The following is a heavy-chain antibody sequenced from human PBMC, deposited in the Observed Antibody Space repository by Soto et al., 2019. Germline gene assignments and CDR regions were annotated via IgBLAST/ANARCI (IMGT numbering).Heavy chain of an antibody. J-gene: IGHJ2*01. Sequence: EVQLVESGGGLVKPGGSLRLSCAASGFTFSSYSMNWVRQAPGKGLEWVSSISSSSSYIYYADSVKGRFTISRDNAKKPLYLQMNRLRAEDKGVYYCARGYGSGSYYNYDWYFDLWGRGTLVTVSS. CDR3: ARGYGSGSYYNYDWYFDL. D-gene: IGHD3-10*01. V-gene: IGHV3-21*01. CDR1: GFTFSSYS. CDR2: ISSSSSYI.